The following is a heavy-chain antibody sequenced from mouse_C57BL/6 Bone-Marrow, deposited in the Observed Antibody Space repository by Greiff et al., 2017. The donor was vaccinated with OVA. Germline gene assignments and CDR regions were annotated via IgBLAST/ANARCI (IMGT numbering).Heavy chain of an antibody. Sequence: EVQLQSGPVLVKPGASVKMSCKASGYTFTDYYMNWVKQSHGKSLEWIGVINPYNGGTSYNQKFKGKATLTVDKSSSTAYMELNSLTSEDSAVYYCASTSYFDYWGQGTTLTVSS. CDR3: ASTSYFDY. CDR1: GYTFTDYY. V-gene: IGHV1-19*01. CDR2: INPYNGGT. J-gene: IGHJ2*01.